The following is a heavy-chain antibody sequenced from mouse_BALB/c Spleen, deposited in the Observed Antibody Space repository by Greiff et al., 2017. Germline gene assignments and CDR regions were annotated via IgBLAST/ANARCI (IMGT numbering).Heavy chain of an antibody. J-gene: IGHJ2*01. Sequence: ESGPGLVKPSQSLSLTCSVTGYSITSGYYWNWIRQFPGNKLEWMGYISYDGSNNYNPSLKNRISITRDTSKNQFFLKLNSVTTEDTATYYCARGFITTVFDYWGQGTTLTVSS. CDR2: ISYDGSN. CDR1: GYSITSGYY. CDR3: ARGFITTVFDY. D-gene: IGHD1-1*01. V-gene: IGHV3-6*02.